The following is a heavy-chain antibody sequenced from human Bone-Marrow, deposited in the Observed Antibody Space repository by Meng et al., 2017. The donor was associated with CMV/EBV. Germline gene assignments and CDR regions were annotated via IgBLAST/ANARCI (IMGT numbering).Heavy chain of an antibody. D-gene: IGHD6-13*01. CDR3: ARDIAAAGPRPRRHYYSGMDV. CDR2: INPNSGGT. CDR1: GYTFTGYY. J-gene: IGHJ6*02. Sequence: ASVKVSCKASGYTFTGYYMHWVRQAPGQGLEWMGWINPNSGGTIYAQKFQGRVTMTRDTSISTAYMELNRLRSDDTAVYYCARDIAAAGPRPRRHYYSGMDVWGQGTMVTVSS. V-gene: IGHV1-2*02.